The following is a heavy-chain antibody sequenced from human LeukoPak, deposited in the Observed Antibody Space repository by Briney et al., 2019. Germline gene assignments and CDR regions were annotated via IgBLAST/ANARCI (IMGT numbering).Heavy chain of an antibody. J-gene: IGHJ3*02. CDR1: GFSFTSCT. D-gene: IGHD5-12*01. CDR2: MGIGRGKT. CDR3: AAGTPNIVAHDAFDI. V-gene: IGHV1-58*02. Sequence: SVNVSCKASGFSFTSCTMQWVRQRRAQRLEWEGWMGIGRGKTNNAKKFRERVTITRDMSTSTAYMERSSLRSEKTAVYYCAAGTPNIVAHDAFDICGQGTMVTVSS.